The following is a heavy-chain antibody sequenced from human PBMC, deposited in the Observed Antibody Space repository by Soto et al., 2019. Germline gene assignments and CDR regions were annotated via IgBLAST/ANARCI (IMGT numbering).Heavy chain of an antibody. CDR1: GFTFSSYS. V-gene: IGHV3-21*01. Sequence: GGSMRLSCAASGFTFSSYSMNWVRQAPGKGLEWVSSISSSSSYIYYADSVKGRFTISRDNAKNSLYLQMNSLRAEDTAVYYCTTGIAAAGPDYWGQGTLVTVSS. CDR3: TTGIAAAGPDY. CDR2: ISSSSSYI. J-gene: IGHJ4*02. D-gene: IGHD6-13*01.